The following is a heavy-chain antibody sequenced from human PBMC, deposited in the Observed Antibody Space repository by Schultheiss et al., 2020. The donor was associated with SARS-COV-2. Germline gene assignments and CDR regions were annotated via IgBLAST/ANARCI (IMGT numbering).Heavy chain of an antibody. V-gene: IGHV4-38-2*02. CDR1: GGSISSGYY. J-gene: IGHJ2*01. Sequence: SQTLSLTCTVSGGSISSGYYWGWIRQPPGKGLEWIGEINHSGGTNYNSSLKSRVTISVDTSKNQFSLKLSSVTAADTAVYYCARGLHTAMVYWYFDLWGRGTLVTVSS. CDR3: ARGLHTAMVYWYFDL. CDR2: INHSGGT. D-gene: IGHD5-18*01.